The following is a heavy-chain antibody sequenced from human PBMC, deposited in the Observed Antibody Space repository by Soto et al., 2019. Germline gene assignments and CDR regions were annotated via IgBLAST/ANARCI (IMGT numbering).Heavy chain of an antibody. CDR2: IIDSGAST. Sequence: EVQLLESGGGLVQPGGSLRLSCAASGFTFSSCAMGWVRRAPGKGLEWVSDIIDSGASTDYADSVQGRFTISRDNSKSTLYLQMNSLRAEDTALYYCAKGRSYYYYYGVDVWGQGTTVTVSS. J-gene: IGHJ6*02. CDR3: AKGRSYYYYYGVDV. V-gene: IGHV3-23*01. CDR1: GFTFSSCA.